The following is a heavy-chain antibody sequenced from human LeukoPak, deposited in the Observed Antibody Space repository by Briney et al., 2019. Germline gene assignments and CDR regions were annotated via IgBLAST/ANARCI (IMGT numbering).Heavy chain of an antibody. D-gene: IGHD3-22*01. Sequence: SVKVSCKASGFTFTSSAVQWVRQARGQRLEWRGWIVVGSGNTNYAQKFQERVTITKDMSTSTAYMELSSLRSEDTAVYYCARGFDGSSGYYYNYWGQGTLVTVSS. CDR1: GFTFTSSA. V-gene: IGHV1-58*01. CDR3: ARGFDGSSGYYYNY. CDR2: IVVGSGNT. J-gene: IGHJ4*02.